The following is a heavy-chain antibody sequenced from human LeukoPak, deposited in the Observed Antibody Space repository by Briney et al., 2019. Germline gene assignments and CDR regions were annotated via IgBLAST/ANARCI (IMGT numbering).Heavy chain of an antibody. CDR2: VCNRYNYI. V-gene: IGHV3-11*01. J-gene: IGHJ4*02. CDR1: GSGLKDYY. CDR3: AREQWFCFDY. Sequence: GGSLRLSCAASGSGLKDYYPTWIPHSPGKGLEWVASVCNRYNYIHRPDAGRGRYPLPRDHARNSFYLKMTSLRVDDTTFYYCAREQWFCFDYWGQGVQVTVSS. D-gene: IGHD3-22*01.